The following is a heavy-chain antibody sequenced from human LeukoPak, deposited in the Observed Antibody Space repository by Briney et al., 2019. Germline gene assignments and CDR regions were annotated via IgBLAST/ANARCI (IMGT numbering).Heavy chain of an antibody. CDR2: INPNSGDT. J-gene: IGHJ5*02. Sequence: ASVKVSCKASGYTFTDYYMHWVRQAPGQGLEWMGWINPNSGDTYYAQKFQGRVTMTRGTSISTAYMELSRLRSDDTAFYYCARPTLQTLGAWGQGTLVTVSS. CDR1: GYTFTDYY. V-gene: IGHV1-2*02. CDR3: ARPTLQTLGA. D-gene: IGHD3-10*01.